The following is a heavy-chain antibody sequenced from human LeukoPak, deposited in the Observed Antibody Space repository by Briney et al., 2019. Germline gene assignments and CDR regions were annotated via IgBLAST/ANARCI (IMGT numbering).Heavy chain of an antibody. J-gene: IGHJ4*02. CDR2: IIPIFGTA. CDR1: GGTFSSYA. Sequence: SVKVSCKASGGTFSSYAISWVRRAPGQGLEWMGGIIPIFGTANYAQKFQGRVTITADESTSTAYMELSSLRSEDTAVYYCASRFHYYDSSGYSTLQYWGQGTLVTVSS. V-gene: IGHV1-69*01. CDR3: ASRFHYYDSSGYSTLQY. D-gene: IGHD3-22*01.